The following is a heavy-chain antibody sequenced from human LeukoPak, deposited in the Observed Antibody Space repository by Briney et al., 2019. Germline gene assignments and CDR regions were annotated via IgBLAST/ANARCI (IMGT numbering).Heavy chain of an antibody. Sequence: PSETLSLTCTVSGGSITSAYWSWVRQAPGEGLEWVAAISPSGDSTTYRDSVKGQFTISRDNSRNRLYLQMNTLTVEDTAIYYCARRLLTGGVTDFFDFWGQGALVTVSS. CDR3: ARRLLTGGVTDFFDF. J-gene: IGHJ4*02. CDR2: ISPSGDST. V-gene: IGHV3-23*01. CDR1: GGSITSAY. D-gene: IGHD2-21*02.